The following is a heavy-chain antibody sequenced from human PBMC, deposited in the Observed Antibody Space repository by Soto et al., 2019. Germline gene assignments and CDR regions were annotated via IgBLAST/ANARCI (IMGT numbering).Heavy chain of an antibody. Sequence: QVQLQESGPGLVKPAETLSLICSVSGGSITTYYWSWIRQPPGKGLEWIGHIYYSGSTNYNPSLKGRVAISVDMSKKQFSLKLSSVTAADTAFYYCARRVVSSGSRDAFDLWGQGTMVTVSS. CDR2: IYYSGST. CDR3: ARRVVSSGSRDAFDL. D-gene: IGHD6-19*01. CDR1: GGSITTYY. V-gene: IGHV4-59*01. J-gene: IGHJ3*01.